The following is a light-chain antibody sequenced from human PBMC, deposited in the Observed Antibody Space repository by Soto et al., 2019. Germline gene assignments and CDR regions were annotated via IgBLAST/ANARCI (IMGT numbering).Light chain of an antibody. CDR3: QQYNNWPPGWT. CDR2: GAS. V-gene: IGKV3-15*01. J-gene: IGKJ1*01. CDR1: QSVNSN. Sequence: ETVMTQSPATLSVSPGERATLSCRASQSVNSNLAWYQQKLGQAPRVLIYGASTRATGIPARFSGSGSGTEFTLTISSLQSEDFAVYYCQQYNNWPPGWTFGQGTKVDIK.